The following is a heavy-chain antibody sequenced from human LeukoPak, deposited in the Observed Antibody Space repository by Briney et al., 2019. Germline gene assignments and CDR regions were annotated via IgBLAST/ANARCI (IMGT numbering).Heavy chain of an antibody. CDR2: MNPNSGNT. CDR1: GYTFTSYD. D-gene: IGHD2-2*01. J-gene: IGHJ6*03. V-gene: IGHV1-8*01. Sequence: ASVKVSCKASGYTFTSYDINWVRQATGQGLEWMGWMNPNSGNTGYAQKFQGRVTITRNTSISTAYMELSSLRSEDTAVYYCARYCSSTSCYGYYYYYMDVWGKGTTVTVSS. CDR3: ARYCSSTSCYGYYYYYMDV.